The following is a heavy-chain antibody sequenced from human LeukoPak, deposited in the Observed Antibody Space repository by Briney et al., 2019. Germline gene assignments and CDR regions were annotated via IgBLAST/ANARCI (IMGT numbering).Heavy chain of an antibody. CDR1: GFTFRSYW. CDR3: ARNYFDY. Sequence: GGSLTHSRLASGFTFRSYWMSWVRRAPGKGLEWVANIKENGNEKYYVDSVKGRFTISRDNAKNSLYLQMNSLRAEDTAVYYCARNYFDYWGQGTLVTVSS. J-gene: IGHJ4*02. V-gene: IGHV3-7*04. CDR2: IKENGNEK.